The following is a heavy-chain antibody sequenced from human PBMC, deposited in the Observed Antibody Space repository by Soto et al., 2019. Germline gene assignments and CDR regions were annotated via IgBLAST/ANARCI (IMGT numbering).Heavy chain of an antibody. D-gene: IGHD3-10*01. CDR3: ARGKVVRGSYVTLDY. CDR2: INHSGST. CDR1: GGSFSGYY. V-gene: IGHV4-34*01. J-gene: IGHJ4*02. Sequence: QVQLQQWGAGLLKPSETLSLTSAVYGGSFSGYYWSWIRQPPGKGLEWIGEINHSGSTNYNPSLTSRVTLAVDTSKNLFSLKLSSVTAADTAVYYCARGKVVRGSYVTLDYWGQGTLVTVSS.